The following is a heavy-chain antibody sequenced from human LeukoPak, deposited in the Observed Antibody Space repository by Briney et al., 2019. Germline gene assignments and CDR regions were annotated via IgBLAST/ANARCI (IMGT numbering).Heavy chain of an antibody. D-gene: IGHD2-8*01. CDR1: GYTFTSYG. CDR2: ISAYNGNK. V-gene: IGHV1-18*01. Sequence: ASVKVSCKASGYTFTSYGISWVRQAPGQGLEWMGWISAYNGNKNYVQKLQGRVTMTTDTSTSTAYMELMSLRSDDTAVFYWARDSPSTNGNQLAYYYYGMDVWGQGTTVTVSS. J-gene: IGHJ6*02. CDR3: ARDSPSTNGNQLAYYYYGMDV.